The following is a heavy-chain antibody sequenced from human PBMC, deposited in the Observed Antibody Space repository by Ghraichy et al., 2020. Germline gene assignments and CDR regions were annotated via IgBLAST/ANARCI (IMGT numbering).Heavy chain of an antibody. CDR1: GGSISSYY. Sequence: SETLSLTCTVSGGSISSYYWSWIRQPPGKGLEWIGYIYYSGSTNYNPSLKSRVTISVDTSKNQFSLKLSSVTAADTAVYYCARHCEDFWSGYYPIYYYYYYMDVWGKGTTVTVSS. CDR3: ARHCEDFWSGYYPIYYYYYYMDV. CDR2: IYYSGST. D-gene: IGHD3-3*01. J-gene: IGHJ6*03. V-gene: IGHV4-59*08.